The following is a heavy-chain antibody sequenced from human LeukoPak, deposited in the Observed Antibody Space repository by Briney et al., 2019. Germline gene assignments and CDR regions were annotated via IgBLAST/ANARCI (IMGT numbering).Heavy chain of an antibody. Sequence: SETLSLTCTVSGGSISSYYWSWIRQPPGKGQEWIGYIYYSGSTNYNPSLKSRVTISVDTSKNQFSLKLSSVTAADTAVYYCARLSPGSLDMFDYWGQGTLVTVSS. CDR1: GGSISSYY. D-gene: IGHD3/OR15-3a*01. J-gene: IGHJ4*02. CDR2: IYYSGST. V-gene: IGHV4-59*08. CDR3: ARLSPGSLDMFDY.